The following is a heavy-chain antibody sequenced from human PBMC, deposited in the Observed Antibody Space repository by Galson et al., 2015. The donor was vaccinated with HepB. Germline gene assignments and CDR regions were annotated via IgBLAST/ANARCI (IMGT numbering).Heavy chain of an antibody. CDR2: INPSGGST. Sequence: SVKVSCKASGYTFTSYYMHWVRQAPGQGLEWMGIINPSGGSTSYAQKFQGRVTMTRDTSTSTVYMELSSLRSEDTAVYYCARDAYSGSYYTRSNFDYWGQGTLVTVSS. V-gene: IGHV1-46*01. CDR1: GYTFTSYY. D-gene: IGHD1-26*01. J-gene: IGHJ4*02. CDR3: ARDAYSGSYYTRSNFDY.